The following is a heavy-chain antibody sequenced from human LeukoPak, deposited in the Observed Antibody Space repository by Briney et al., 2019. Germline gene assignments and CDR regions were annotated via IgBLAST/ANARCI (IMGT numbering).Heavy chain of an antibody. CDR3: ARGYCLNGRCPFAFDY. V-gene: IGHV3-66*02. D-gene: IGHD2-15*01. J-gene: IGHJ4*02. CDR1: GCTVSSSY. Sequence: EGSLRLSCAAAGCTVSSSYMAWVRRAPGRGLEWVSIIYIGGNTFLADSVKGRFTISRDSSKNTLYLQMNSLTAEDRAVYYCARGYCLNGRCPFAFDYWGQGTLVTVSS. CDR2: IYIGGNT.